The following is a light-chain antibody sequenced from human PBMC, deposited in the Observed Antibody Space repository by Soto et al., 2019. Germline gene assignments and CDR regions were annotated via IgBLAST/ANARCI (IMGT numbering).Light chain of an antibody. CDR3: QHHNSDSQT. V-gene: IGKV1-5*01. Sequence: DIQLTQSPPTLSASVGDRVTITCRASQSIRYYLAWYQQMPGKAPKLLIYGASSLQSGVPSRFSGSGSGTEFTLTISSLQPDDFSTYFCQHHNSDSQTFGRENKVEMK. J-gene: IGKJ1*01. CDR1: QSIRYY. CDR2: GAS.